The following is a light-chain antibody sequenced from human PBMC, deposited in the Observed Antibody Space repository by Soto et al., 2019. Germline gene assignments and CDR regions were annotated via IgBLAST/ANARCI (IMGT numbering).Light chain of an antibody. V-gene: IGKV3-11*01. CDR1: QSVGSY. CDR3: QQRSNWLSIT. Sequence: EIVLTQSPATLSLAPGERATLSCRASQSVGSYLAWYQQKPGQAPRLLIYDASNRATGIPVRFSGSGSGTDFTLTISSLEPEDFAVYYCQQRSNWLSITFGQGTRLEIK. J-gene: IGKJ5*01. CDR2: DAS.